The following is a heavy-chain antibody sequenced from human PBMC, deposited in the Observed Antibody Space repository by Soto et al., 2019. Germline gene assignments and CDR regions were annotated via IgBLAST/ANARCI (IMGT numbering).Heavy chain of an antibody. Sequence: PSETLSLTCAVYGGSFSGYYWSWIRQPPGKGLEWIGEINHSGSTNYNPSLKSRVTISVDTSKNQFSLKLSSVTAADTAVYYCARARGLSSWYVGGQAPGSYYFDYWGQGTLVTVSS. D-gene: IGHD6-13*01. V-gene: IGHV4-34*01. CDR3: ARARGLSSWYVGGQAPGSYYFDY. CDR2: INHSGST. CDR1: GGSFSGYY. J-gene: IGHJ4*02.